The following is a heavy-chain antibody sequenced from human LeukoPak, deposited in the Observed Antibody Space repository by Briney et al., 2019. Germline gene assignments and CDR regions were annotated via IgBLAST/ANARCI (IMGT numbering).Heavy chain of an antibody. CDR2: ISDDGSNK. V-gene: IGHV3-30*18. CDR1: GFTFSGYG. Sequence: PGRSLRLSCAASGFTFSGYGMHWVRQAPGRGLEWVAAISDDGSNKYYADSVKGRFTISRDNSKNTVYLQMNSLRAEDTAVYYCAKDLENYYDSSGYVDYWGQGTLVTVSS. D-gene: IGHD3-22*01. CDR3: AKDLENYYDSSGYVDY. J-gene: IGHJ4*02.